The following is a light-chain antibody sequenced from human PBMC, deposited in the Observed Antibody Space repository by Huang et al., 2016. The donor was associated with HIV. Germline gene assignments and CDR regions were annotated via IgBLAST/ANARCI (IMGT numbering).Light chain of an antibody. Sequence: EIVLTQSPDTLSLSPGERATLSCRASQDVRSFLDWYQQKPGQAPRLRIYAASNRATGIPARLSGTGSGTDFTLTISSLEPEDFAVYYCQQRVNWPPAITFGQGTRLEIK. V-gene: IGKV3-11*01. CDR1: QDVRSF. CDR2: AAS. J-gene: IGKJ5*01. CDR3: QQRVNWPPAIT.